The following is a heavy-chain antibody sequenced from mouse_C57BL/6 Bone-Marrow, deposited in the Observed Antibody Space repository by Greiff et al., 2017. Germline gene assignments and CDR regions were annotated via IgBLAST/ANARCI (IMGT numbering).Heavy chain of an antibody. D-gene: IGHD1-1*01. CDR3: ARSGITTVPEISWYFDV. Sequence: EVQLQQSGPELVKPGASVKISCKASGYSFTDYNMNWVKQSNGKSLEWIGVINPNYGTTSYNQKFKGKATLTVDQSSSTAYMQLNSLTSEDAAVYYCARSGITTVPEISWYFDVWGTGTTVTVSS. J-gene: IGHJ1*03. CDR2: INPNYGTT. CDR1: GYSFTDYN. V-gene: IGHV1-39*01.